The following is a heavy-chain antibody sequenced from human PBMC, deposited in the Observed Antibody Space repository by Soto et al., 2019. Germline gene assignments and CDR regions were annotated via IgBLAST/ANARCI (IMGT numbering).Heavy chain of an antibody. CDR2: ISGSGGYI. V-gene: IGHV3-21*01. D-gene: IGHD6-13*01. CDR1: GFTFSSYS. CDR3: ARDRQSTPWYAADY. Sequence: GGALRLSCEGSGFTFSSYSMNWVRQAPGKGLEWVSSISGSGGYIYYADSVKGRFTISRDNAKNSLYLQMTSLRDEDTALYYCARDRQSTPWYAADYWGQGSLVTVSS. J-gene: IGHJ4*02.